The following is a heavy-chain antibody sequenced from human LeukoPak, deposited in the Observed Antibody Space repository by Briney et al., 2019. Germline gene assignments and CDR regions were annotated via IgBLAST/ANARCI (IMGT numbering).Heavy chain of an antibody. Sequence: PGGSLRLSCAASGFTFSSYSMNWVRQAPGKGLEWVSYISSSSSTIYYADSVKGRFTISRDNAKNSLYLQMNSLRAEDTAVYYCARGHYYGSGSYYPNWFDPWGQGTLVTVSS. CDR1: GFTFSSYS. CDR3: ARGHYYGSGSYYPNWFDP. V-gene: IGHV3-48*01. J-gene: IGHJ5*02. CDR2: ISSSSSTI. D-gene: IGHD3-10*01.